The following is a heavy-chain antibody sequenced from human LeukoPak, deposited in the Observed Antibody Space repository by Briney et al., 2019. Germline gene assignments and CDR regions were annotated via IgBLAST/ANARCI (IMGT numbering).Heavy chain of an antibody. D-gene: IGHD3-3*01. CDR2: IKQDGSEK. CDR1: GFTFSSYW. Sequence: PGGSLRLSCAASGFTFSSYWMSWVRQAPGKGLEWVANIKQDGSEKYYVDSVKGRFTISRDNAKNSLYLQMNSLRAEDTAVYYCARHYYDFWSGYSYWGQGTLVTVSS. V-gene: IGHV3-7*01. J-gene: IGHJ4*02. CDR3: ARHYYDFWSGYSY.